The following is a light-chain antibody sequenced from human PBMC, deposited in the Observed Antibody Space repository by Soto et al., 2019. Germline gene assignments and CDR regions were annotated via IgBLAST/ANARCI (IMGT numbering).Light chain of an antibody. CDR2: DAS. J-gene: IGKJ4*01. Sequence: EIVLTQSPGTLSLSPGERATLSCRASQSVSSSYLAWYQQKPGQAPRLLIYDASNTATGIPARFSGSGSGTDFTLTISRLEPENFAVYYCQHHGDLIGFGGGTKVDIK. V-gene: IGKV3D-20*02. CDR1: QSVSSSY. CDR3: QHHGDLIG.